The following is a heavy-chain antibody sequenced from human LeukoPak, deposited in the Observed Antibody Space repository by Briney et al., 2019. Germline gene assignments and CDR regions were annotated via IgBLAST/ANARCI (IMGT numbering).Heavy chain of an antibody. J-gene: IGHJ6*03. CDR3: AKSSGGAYYYYYMDV. D-gene: IGHD1-26*01. CDR1: GFTFDDYG. Sequence: GGSLRLSCAASGFTFDDYGMSWVRQAPGKGLEWVSGINWNGGSTGYADSVKGRFTISRDNAKNSLYLQMNSLRAEDMALYYCAKSSGGAYYYYYMDVWGKGTTVTVSS. V-gene: IGHV3-20*04. CDR2: INWNGGST.